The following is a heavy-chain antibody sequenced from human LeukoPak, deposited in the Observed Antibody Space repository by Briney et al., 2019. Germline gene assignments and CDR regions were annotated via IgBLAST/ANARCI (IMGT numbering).Heavy chain of an antibody. D-gene: IGHD2-21*02. V-gene: IGHV3-30*02. CDR3: ARGIWSTTLTAYYLDY. Sequence: GGSLRLSCAASGFTFNNYGMHWVRQAPGKGLEWVAFIRYNGNNQYYADSVKGRFTISRDNSKNTLYLQMNSLRAADTAVYYCARGIWSTTLTAYYLDYWGQGTLVTVSS. CDR2: IRYNGNNQ. J-gene: IGHJ4*02. CDR1: GFTFNNYG.